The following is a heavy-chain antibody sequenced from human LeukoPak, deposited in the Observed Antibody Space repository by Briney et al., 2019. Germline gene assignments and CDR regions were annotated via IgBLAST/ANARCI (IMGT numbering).Heavy chain of an antibody. J-gene: IGHJ3*02. V-gene: IGHV4-4*07. D-gene: IGHD3-22*01. CDR3: ARVYYDSSGYWRADTWDAFDI. CDR2: IYTSGST. CDR1: GGSISSYY. Sequence: SETLSLTCTVSGGSISSYYWSWIRQPAGKGLEWIGRIYTSGSTNYNPSLKRRVTMSVDTSKNQFSLKLSSVTAADTAVYYCARVYYDSSGYWRADTWDAFDIWGQGTMVTVSS.